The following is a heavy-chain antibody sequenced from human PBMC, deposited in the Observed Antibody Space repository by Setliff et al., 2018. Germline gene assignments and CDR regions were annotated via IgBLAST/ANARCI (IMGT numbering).Heavy chain of an antibody. CDR2: INTNTGNP. D-gene: IGHD3-16*01. J-gene: IGHJ3*02. CDR3: AREGEGSTFFPLDAFDI. CDR1: GYTFSTYA. Sequence: ASVKVSCKGSGYTFSTYAIIWMRQAPGQGLEWMGWINTNTGNPSYAQGFTGRFVFSLDTSVSTAYLQISSLKAEDTAVYYCAREGEGSTFFPLDAFDIWGQGTMVTVSS. V-gene: IGHV7-4-1*02.